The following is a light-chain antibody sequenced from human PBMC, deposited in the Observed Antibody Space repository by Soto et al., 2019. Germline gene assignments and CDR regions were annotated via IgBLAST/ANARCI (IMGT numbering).Light chain of an antibody. J-gene: IGKJ3*01. Sequence: EIVITQNQLTLPVTPGEPASISCRSSQSLLYNNTYNYLDWYKQRPGKAPKLLIYSASTLQTGVPSRFSGSGSGTDFTLTISSLQPEDFATYYCQQSYIGLFTFCPVS. CDR1: QSLLYNNTYNY. CDR3: QQSYIGLFT. V-gene: IGKV2-28*01. CDR2: SAS.